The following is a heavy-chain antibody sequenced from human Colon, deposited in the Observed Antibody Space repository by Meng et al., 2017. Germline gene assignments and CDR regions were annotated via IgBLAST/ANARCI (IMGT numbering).Heavy chain of an antibody. Sequence: QVQLVESGGVLVKSGGTLRLSCAASGFIFSDYYITWFRQAPGKGLEWVSYISSRGGTIHYADSVRGRFTISRDNANNSVFLQMNSLRAEDTAVYYCARNLFGDYWGQGILVTVSS. CDR1: GFIFSDYY. CDR2: ISSRGGTI. CDR3: ARNLFGDY. D-gene: IGHD3-16*01. V-gene: IGHV3-11*01. J-gene: IGHJ4*02.